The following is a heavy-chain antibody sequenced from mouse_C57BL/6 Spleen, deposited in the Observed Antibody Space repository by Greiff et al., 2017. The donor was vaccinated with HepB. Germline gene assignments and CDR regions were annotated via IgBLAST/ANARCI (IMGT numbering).Heavy chain of an antibody. CDR3: ARRDYYGSSYLAWFAY. Sequence: VQLQQSGAELVKLGASVKISCKASGSAFSSYWMNWVKQGPGRGLEWIGQIYPGDGDINYNGKFKGKATLTADKSSSTAYMQLSSLTSEDSAVYFWARRDYYGSSYLAWFAYWGQGTLVTVSA. CDR2: IYPGDGDI. J-gene: IGHJ3*01. V-gene: IGHV1-80*01. D-gene: IGHD1-1*01. CDR1: GSAFSSYW.